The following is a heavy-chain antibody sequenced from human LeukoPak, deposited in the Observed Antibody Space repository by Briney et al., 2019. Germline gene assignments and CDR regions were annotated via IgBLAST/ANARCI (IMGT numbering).Heavy chain of an antibody. V-gene: IGHV3-53*04. CDR2: IYGGGST. CDR3: ARAYDSSGYWPEYFHH. Sequence: PGGSLRLSCAASGFAVSNNYMSWVRQAPGKGLEWVSIIYGGGSTYYADSVNGRFTISRHNSKNTLFLQMNSLRTEDTADYYCARAYDSSGYWPEYFHHWGQGTLVTVSS. D-gene: IGHD3-22*01. CDR1: GFAVSNNY. J-gene: IGHJ1*01.